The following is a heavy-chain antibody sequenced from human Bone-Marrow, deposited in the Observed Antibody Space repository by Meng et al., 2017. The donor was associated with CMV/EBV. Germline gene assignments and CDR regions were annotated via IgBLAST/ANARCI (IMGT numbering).Heavy chain of an antibody. V-gene: IGHV1-2*02. Sequence: ASVKVSCKASGYTFTGYYMHWVRQAPGQGLEWMGWINPNNGGTNYAQKFQGRVTMTRDTSKSTVYMEMSSLRSEYTAVYDVSRPDTAMVSFTGMDVWGQGTTVTVSS. J-gene: IGHJ6*02. CDR3: SRPDTAMVSFTGMDV. CDR1: GYTFTGYY. CDR2: INPNNGGT. D-gene: IGHD5-18*01.